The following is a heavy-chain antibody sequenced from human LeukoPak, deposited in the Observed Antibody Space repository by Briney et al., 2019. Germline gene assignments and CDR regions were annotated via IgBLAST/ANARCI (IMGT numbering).Heavy chain of an antibody. CDR3: ARATRYNWNDDRYYFDY. CDR2: IYYTGST. V-gene: IGHV4-59*01. D-gene: IGHD1-1*01. Sequence: PSETLSLTCTVSGGSISYYYWNWIRQPPGKGLEWIGQIYYTGSTKHNPSLKSRLTISVDTSKKQFSLRLSSVTAADTALYYCARATRYNWNDDRYYFDYWGQGTLVTVSS. J-gene: IGHJ4*02. CDR1: GGSISYYY.